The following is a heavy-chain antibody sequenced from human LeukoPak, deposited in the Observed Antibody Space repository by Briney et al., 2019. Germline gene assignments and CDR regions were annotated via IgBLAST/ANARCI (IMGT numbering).Heavy chain of an antibody. Sequence: GSLRLSCAASGFTFSTFAMIWVRQPPGKGLEWVSSIFPSGGEIHYADSVRGRFTISRDNSKSILSLQMNSLRAEDTAIYYCATYRQVLLPFESWGQGTLVTVSS. J-gene: IGHJ4*02. D-gene: IGHD5-18*01. CDR1: GFTFSTFA. CDR2: IFPSGGEI. V-gene: IGHV3-23*01. CDR3: ATYRQVLLPFES.